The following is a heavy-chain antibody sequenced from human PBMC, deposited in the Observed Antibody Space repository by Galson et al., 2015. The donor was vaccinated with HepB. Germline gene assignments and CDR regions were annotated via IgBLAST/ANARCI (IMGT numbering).Heavy chain of an antibody. D-gene: IGHD4-17*01. Sequence: SVKVSCKASGGTFSSYAISWVRQAPGQGLEWMGRIIPILGIANYAQKFQGRVTITADKSTSTAYMELSSLRSEDTAVYYCARDRDYAGGMDVWGQGTTVTVSS. CDR3: ARDRDYAGGMDV. CDR2: IIPILGIA. CDR1: GGTFSSYA. V-gene: IGHV1-69*04. J-gene: IGHJ6*02.